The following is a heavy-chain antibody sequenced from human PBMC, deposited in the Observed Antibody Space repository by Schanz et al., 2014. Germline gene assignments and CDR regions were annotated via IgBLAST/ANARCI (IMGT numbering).Heavy chain of an antibody. CDR3: AKYGTGKGVSFEY. J-gene: IGHJ4*02. Sequence: EAQLVESGGGLVQPGGSLKLSCAASGFTFSGYWMSWVRQAPGEGLVWVANIKLDGSEKYYVDSVKGRFTISRDNTKNSLYLQMNSLTAEDTAVYYCAKYGTGKGVSFEYWGQGTLVTVSS. CDR2: IKLDGSEK. V-gene: IGHV3-7*01. CDR1: GFTFSGYW. D-gene: IGHD1-26*01.